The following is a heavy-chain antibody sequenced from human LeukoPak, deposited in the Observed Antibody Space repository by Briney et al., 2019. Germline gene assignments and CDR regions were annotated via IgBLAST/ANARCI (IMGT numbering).Heavy chain of an antibody. CDR3: ARDKGPYWYFDL. CDR1: GGSISSYY. Sequence: SETLSLTCTVSGGSISSYYWNWIRQPPGKGVEWIGNIYNSRSTDYNPSLKSRVTDYNPSLKSRVTISVDTSKNQISLKLSSVTAADTAVYYCARDKGPYWYFDLWGRGTLVTVSS. V-gene: IGHV4-59*01. CDR2: IYNSRST. J-gene: IGHJ2*01.